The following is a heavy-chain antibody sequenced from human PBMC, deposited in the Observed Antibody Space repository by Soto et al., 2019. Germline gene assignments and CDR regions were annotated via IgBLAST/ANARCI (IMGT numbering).Heavy chain of an antibody. D-gene: IGHD6-13*01. J-gene: IGHJ6*03. Sequence: QVQLQESGPGLVKPSETLSLTCTVSGGSISSYYWSWIRQPPGKGLEWIGYIYYSGSTNYNPSLKSRVTISVDTSKNQFSLKLSSVTAADTAVYYCARGKKQLGYYYYYMDGWGKGTTVTVSS. V-gene: IGHV4-59*01. CDR1: GGSISSYY. CDR3: ARGKKQLGYYYYYMDG. CDR2: IYYSGST.